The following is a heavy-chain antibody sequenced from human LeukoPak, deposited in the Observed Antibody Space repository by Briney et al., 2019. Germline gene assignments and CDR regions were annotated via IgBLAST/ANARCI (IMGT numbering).Heavy chain of an antibody. Sequence: QSGGSLRLSCAASGFTFSSYGMHWVRQAPGKGLEWVAVIWHDGSNKYYADSVKGRFTISRDNSKNTLYLQMNSLRAEDTAVYYCARDPHPTAPDYYYYGMDVWGQGTTVTVSS. J-gene: IGHJ6*02. D-gene: IGHD2-2*01. V-gene: IGHV3-33*01. CDR2: IWHDGSNK. CDR3: ARDPHPTAPDYYYYGMDV. CDR1: GFTFSSYG.